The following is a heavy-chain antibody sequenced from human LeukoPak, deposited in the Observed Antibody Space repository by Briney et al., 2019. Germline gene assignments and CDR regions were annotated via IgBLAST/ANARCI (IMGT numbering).Heavy chain of an antibody. CDR1: GFTVSSNY. CDR2: INHSGST. V-gene: IGHV4-34*01. J-gene: IGHJ4*02. D-gene: IGHD4-23*01. Sequence: NPGGSLRLSCAASGFTVSSNYMSWVRPAPGKGLEWIGEINHSGSTNYNPSLKSRVTISVDTSKNQFSLKLSSVTAADTAVYYCASWPTVVTPTNFDYWGQGTLVTVSS. CDR3: ASWPTVVTPTNFDY.